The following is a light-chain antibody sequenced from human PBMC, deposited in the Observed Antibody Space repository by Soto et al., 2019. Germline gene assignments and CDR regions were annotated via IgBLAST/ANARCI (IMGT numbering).Light chain of an antibody. Sequence: DIRMTQSPSSLSASVGDRVTITCRASQSISSYLNWYQQKPGKGPKLLISAASSLQSGVPSRFSGSGSGTDYTLTISSLQPEDFATYYCQQSHSTPPEWTFGHGTKVEVK. CDR2: AAS. J-gene: IGKJ1*01. V-gene: IGKV1-39*01. CDR1: QSISSY. CDR3: QQSHSTPPEWT.